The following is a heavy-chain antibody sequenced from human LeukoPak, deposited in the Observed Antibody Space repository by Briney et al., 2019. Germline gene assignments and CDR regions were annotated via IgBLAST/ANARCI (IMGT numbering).Heavy chain of an antibody. D-gene: IGHD3-22*01. CDR2: FDPEDGET. CDR3: ATFRYYYYDSSGYYSTFDY. J-gene: IGHJ4*02. CDR1: GYTLTELS. V-gene: IGHV1-24*01. Sequence: GASVKVSCKVSGYTLTELSMHWVRQAPGKGLEWMGGFDPEDGETIYAQKFQGRVTMTEDTSTDTAYMELSGLRSEDTAVYYCATFRYYYYDSSGYYSTFDYWGQGTLVTVSS.